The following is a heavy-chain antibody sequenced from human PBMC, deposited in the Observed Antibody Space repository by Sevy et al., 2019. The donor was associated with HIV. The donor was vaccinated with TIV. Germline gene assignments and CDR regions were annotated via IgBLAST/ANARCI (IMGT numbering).Heavy chain of an antibody. CDR2: ISYDGNIQ. CDR1: GLTFSTYG. CDR3: AKDQGGYNYAPGY. Sequence: GGSLRLSCAASGLTFSTYGMHWVRQAPGKGLEWVAVISYDGNIQYYADSVKGRITVSRDNSKNTLYMQMNSVRAEDSAVYYCAKDQGGYNYAPGYWGQGTLVTVSS. V-gene: IGHV3-30*18. J-gene: IGHJ4*02. D-gene: IGHD5-18*01.